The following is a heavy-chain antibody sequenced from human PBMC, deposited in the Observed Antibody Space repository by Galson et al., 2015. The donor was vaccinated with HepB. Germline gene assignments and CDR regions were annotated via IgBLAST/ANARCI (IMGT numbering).Heavy chain of an antibody. D-gene: IGHD2-15*01. CDR2: ISYDGSNK. J-gene: IGHJ6*03. CDR1: GFTFSSYG. V-gene: IGHV3-30*18. Sequence: SLRLSCAASGFTFSSYGMHWVRQAPGKGLEWVAVISYDGSNKYYADSVKGRFTISRDNSKNTLYLQMNSLRAEDTAVYYCAKEGLSRDIVVVVAATGYYYYMDVWGKGTTVTVSS. CDR3: AKEGLSRDIVVVVAATGYYYYMDV.